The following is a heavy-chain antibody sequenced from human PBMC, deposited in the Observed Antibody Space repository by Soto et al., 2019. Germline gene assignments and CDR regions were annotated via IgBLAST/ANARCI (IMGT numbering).Heavy chain of an antibody. J-gene: IGHJ5*02. CDR1: GGSISSSSTYY. D-gene: IGHD3-3*01. V-gene: IGHV4-39*01. CDR3: ARQMKYDNFWSGNWFDP. Sequence: QLQLQESGPGLVKPSETLSLTCTVSGGSISSSSTYYWGWIRQPPGKGLEWIGSVFYSGSTYYNPSLKSRVTISGDTSKNQFSLKMSSVPAADTAVYYCARQMKYDNFWSGNWFDPWGQGTLVTVSS. CDR2: VFYSGST.